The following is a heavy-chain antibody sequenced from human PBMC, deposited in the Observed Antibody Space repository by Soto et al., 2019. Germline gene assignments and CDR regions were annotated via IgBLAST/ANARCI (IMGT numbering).Heavy chain of an antibody. D-gene: IGHD2-2*01. CDR2: IYYSGST. V-gene: IGHV4-31*03. J-gene: IGHJ4*02. CDR3: ARASDCSSTSCYGYYFDY. CDR1: GGSISSGGYY. Sequence: QVQLQESGPGLVKPSQTLSLTCTVSGGSISSGGYYWSWIRQHPGKGQEWIGYIYYSGSTYYNPSLMSRVTISVDTSKNQFSLKLSSVTAADTAVYYCARASDCSSTSCYGYYFDYWGQGTLVTVSS.